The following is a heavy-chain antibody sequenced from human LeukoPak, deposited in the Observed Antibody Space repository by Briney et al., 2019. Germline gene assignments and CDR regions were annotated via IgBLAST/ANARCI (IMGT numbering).Heavy chain of an antibody. D-gene: IGHD3-3*01. Sequence: SETLSLTCTVSGGSISSYYWSWIRQPPGNGLEWIGYIYYSGSTNYNPSLKSRVTISVDASKNQFSLKLSSVTAADTAVYYCARHSYDFWSAYTYYFDYWGQGTLVTVSS. CDR1: GGSISSYY. J-gene: IGHJ4*02. CDR2: IYYSGST. CDR3: ARHSYDFWSAYTYYFDY. V-gene: IGHV4-59*08.